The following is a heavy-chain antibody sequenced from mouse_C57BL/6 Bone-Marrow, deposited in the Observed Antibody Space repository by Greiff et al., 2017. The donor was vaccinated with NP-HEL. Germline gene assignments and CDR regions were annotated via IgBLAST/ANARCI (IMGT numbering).Heavy chain of an antibody. CDR3: ARRYSNYGGGYYAMDY. J-gene: IGHJ4*01. CDR2: IYPRSGNT. Sequence: QVQLQQSGAELARPGASVKLSCKASGYTFTSYGISWVKQRTGQGLEWIGEIYPRSGNTYYNEKFKGKATLTADKSSSTAYMELRSLTSEDSAVYFGARRYSNYGGGYYAMDYWGQGTSVTVSS. D-gene: IGHD2-5*01. V-gene: IGHV1-81*01. CDR1: GYTFTSYG.